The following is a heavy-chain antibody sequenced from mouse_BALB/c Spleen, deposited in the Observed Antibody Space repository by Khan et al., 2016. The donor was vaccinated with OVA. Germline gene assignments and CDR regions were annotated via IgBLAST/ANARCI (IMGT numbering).Heavy chain of an antibody. J-gene: IGHJ2*01. V-gene: IGHV5-6-3*01. CDR2: INSNGGSI. Sequence: EVQLVETGGGLVQPGGSLKLSCAASGFTFSSYGMSWVRQTPDKRLELVATINSNGGSIYYPDSVKGRFTISRDNAKNTLYLQMSSLRSEDTAMYYCARMASTNNWGQGTTLTVSS. D-gene: IGHD3-1*01. CDR3: ARMASTNN. CDR1: GFTFSSYG.